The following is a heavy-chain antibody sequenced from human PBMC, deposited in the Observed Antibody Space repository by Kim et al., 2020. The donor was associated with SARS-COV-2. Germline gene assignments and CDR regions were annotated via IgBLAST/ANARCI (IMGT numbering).Heavy chain of an antibody. J-gene: IGHJ5*01. D-gene: IGHD2-8*01. Sequence: STPPLTRRVTISVNTSKNQFALKQSSVTAADTAVYYCARRVSGGNWFDCWGQGTLVTVSS. V-gene: IGHV4-39*01. CDR3: ARRVSGGNWFDC.